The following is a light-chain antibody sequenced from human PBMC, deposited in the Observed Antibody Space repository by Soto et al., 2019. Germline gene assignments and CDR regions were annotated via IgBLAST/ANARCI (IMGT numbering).Light chain of an antibody. CDR1: QNVSSNY. CDR3: RQYGSLIT. V-gene: IGKV3-20*01. J-gene: IGKJ1*01. CDR2: GAF. Sequence: EIVLTQSPGTLSLSPGERATLSCRASQNVSSNYLAWYQQRPGQAPRLLMYGAFIRATGIPDRISGSGSGTDFTVTISRLEPEDFAVYYCRQYGSLITVGQGTKVDIK.